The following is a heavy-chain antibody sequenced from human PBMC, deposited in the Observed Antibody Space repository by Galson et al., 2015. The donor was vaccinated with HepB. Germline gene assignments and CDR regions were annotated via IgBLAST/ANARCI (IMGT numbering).Heavy chain of an antibody. D-gene: IGHD2-15*01. CDR3: ARGALLGYCSGGSCYSAYYFDS. CDR2: IYYSGST. V-gene: IGHV4-59*01. Sequence: SETLSLTCTVSGGSINNYYWSWIRQPPGKGLEWIGYIYYSGSTNYNPSLKSRVTISVDTSKNQFSLELSSVTAADTAVYYCARGALLGYCSGGSCYSAYYFDSWGQGTLVTVSS. CDR1: GGSINNYY. J-gene: IGHJ4*02.